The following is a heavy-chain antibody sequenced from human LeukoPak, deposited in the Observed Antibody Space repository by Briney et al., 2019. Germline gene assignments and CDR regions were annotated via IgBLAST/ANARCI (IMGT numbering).Heavy chain of an antibody. J-gene: IGHJ4*02. CDR1: GFTFSGSA. Sequence: PGGSLRLSCAASGFTFSGSAMHWVRQASGKGLEWVGRIRSKANSYATAYAASVKGRFTISRDDSKNTAYLQMNSLKTEDTAVYYCTRRGDYYDSSGYYYGYWGQGTLVTVSS. D-gene: IGHD3-22*01. CDR2: IRSKANSYAT. V-gene: IGHV3-73*01. CDR3: TRRGDYYDSSGYYYGY.